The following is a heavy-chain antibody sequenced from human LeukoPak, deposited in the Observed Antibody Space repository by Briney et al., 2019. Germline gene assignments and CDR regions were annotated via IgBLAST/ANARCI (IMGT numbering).Heavy chain of an antibody. CDR3: ARESDIVVVPAAIEVPRALDP. D-gene: IGHD2-2*01. J-gene: IGHJ5*02. CDR2: INPNSGGT. V-gene: IGHV1-2*02. Sequence: ASVKVSCKASGYTFTSYGISWVRQAPGQGLEWMGWINPNSGGTNYAQKFQGRVTMTRDTSISTAYMELSRLRSDDTAVYYCARESDIVVVPAAIEVPRALDPWGQGTLVTVSS. CDR1: GYTFTSYG.